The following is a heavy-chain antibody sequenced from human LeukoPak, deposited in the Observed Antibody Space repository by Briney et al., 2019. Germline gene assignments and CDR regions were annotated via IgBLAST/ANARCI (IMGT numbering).Heavy chain of an antibody. Sequence: GGSLRLSCAASGFTFSDYYMNWIRQAPGKGLECVSYISSSATTIYYADSVKGRFTISRDNAKNLLYLQMNSLRAEDTAVYYCVLGRPYFYYMDFWGKGTTVTVSS. CDR2: ISSSATTI. D-gene: IGHD1-26*01. CDR3: VLGRPYFYYMDF. CDR1: GFTFSDYY. J-gene: IGHJ6*03. V-gene: IGHV3-11*01.